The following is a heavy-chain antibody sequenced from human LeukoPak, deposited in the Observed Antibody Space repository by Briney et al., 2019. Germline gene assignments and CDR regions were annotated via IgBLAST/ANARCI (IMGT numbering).Heavy chain of an antibody. J-gene: IGHJ4*02. CDR3: ARLLAGCPGGRCRAHFDY. D-gene: IGHD2-15*01. V-gene: IGHV4-59*01. CDR2: IYYGGST. CDR1: GDSINSNY. Sequence: SETLSLTCSVSGDSINSNYWSWMRQPPGKGLEWIGYIYYGGSTNYNPSLKSRVSMSVDPSKNQFSLNLSSVTAADTAVYHCARLLAGCPGGRCRAHFDYWGQGTLVTVSS.